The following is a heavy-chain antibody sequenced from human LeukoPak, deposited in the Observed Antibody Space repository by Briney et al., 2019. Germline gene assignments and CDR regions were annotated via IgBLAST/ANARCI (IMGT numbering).Heavy chain of an antibody. Sequence: SETLSLTCTVSGGSISSYYWSWIRQPPGKGLEWIGRIYTSGSTNYNPSLKSRVTMSVDTSKNQFSLKLSSVTAADTAVYYCAREKVTMVRGSYLDWGQGTLVTVSS. CDR3: AREKVTMVRGSYLD. CDR1: GGSISSYY. J-gene: IGHJ4*02. V-gene: IGHV4-4*07. CDR2: IYTSGST. D-gene: IGHD3-10*01.